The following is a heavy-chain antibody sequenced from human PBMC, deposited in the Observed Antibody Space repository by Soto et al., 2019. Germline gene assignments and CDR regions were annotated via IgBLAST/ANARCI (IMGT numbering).Heavy chain of an antibody. Sequence: GESLKISCKGSGYTFTSYWITWVRQMPGKGPEWVGTIDCGDSYTKYSPSFQGQVTISADKSISTAYLQWSSLKASDTAMYYCAGGGVRGVITRTRDYYGMDVWGQGTTVTVS. V-gene: IGHV5-10-1*04. CDR2: IDCGDSYT. J-gene: IGHJ6*02. CDR1: GYTFTSYW. D-gene: IGHD3-10*01. CDR3: AGGGVRGVITRTRDYYGMDV.